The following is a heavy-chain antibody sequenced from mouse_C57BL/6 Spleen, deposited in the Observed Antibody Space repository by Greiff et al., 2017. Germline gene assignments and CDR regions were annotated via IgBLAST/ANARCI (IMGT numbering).Heavy chain of an antibody. CDR2: INPSSGYT. CDR3: ARSHYYGSSDWYFDV. V-gene: IGHV1-4*01. D-gene: IGHD1-1*01. J-gene: IGHJ1*03. CDR1: GYTFTSYT. Sequence: VHLVESGAELARPGASVKMSCKASGYTFTSYTMHWVKQRPGQGLEWIGYINPSSGYTKYNQKFKDKATLTADKSSSTAYMQLSSLTSEDSAVYYCARSHYYGSSDWYFDVWGTGTTVTVSS.